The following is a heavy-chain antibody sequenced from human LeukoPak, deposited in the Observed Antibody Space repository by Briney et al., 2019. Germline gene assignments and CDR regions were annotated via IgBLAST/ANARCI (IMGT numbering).Heavy chain of an antibody. CDR1: GFTFSSYS. J-gene: IGHJ4*02. D-gene: IGHD2-15*01. Sequence: PGGSLRLSCAASGFTFSSYSMNWVRQAPGKGLEWVSYISTGSSATYYADSVKGRFTISRDNARNSLYLQMNSLRAEDTAVYYCARDAAWPPYDFDFWGQGTLVTVSS. V-gene: IGHV3-48*01. CDR3: ARDAAWPPYDFDF. CDR2: ISTGSSAT.